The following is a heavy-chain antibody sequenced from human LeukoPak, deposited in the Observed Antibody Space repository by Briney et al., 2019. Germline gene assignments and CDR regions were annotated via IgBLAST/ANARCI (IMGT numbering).Heavy chain of an antibody. CDR1: GYTFTGYY. J-gene: IGHJ4*02. Sequence: GASVKVSCKASGYTFTGYYMHWVRQAPGQGLEWMGRINPNSGGTNYAQKFQGRVTMTRDTSISTAYMELSRLRAEDTAVYYCAKRLYDYSNYVKWYYFDYWGQGTLVTVSS. D-gene: IGHD4-11*01. V-gene: IGHV1-2*06. CDR3: AKRLYDYSNYVKWYYFDY. CDR2: INPNSGGT.